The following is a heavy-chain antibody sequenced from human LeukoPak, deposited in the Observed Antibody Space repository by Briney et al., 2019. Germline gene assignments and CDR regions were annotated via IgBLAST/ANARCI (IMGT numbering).Heavy chain of an antibody. D-gene: IGHD6-6*01. CDR3: ARYSSSSGGPSYYLDY. Sequence: GGSLRLSCAASGFTLRNYWMHWVRQVPGRGLVWVSRISGDGSGTNYADSVKGRLTISRDNAKNTVYLQINNLRAQDTAVYFCARYSSSSGGPSYYLDYWGQGTLVTVSS. V-gene: IGHV3-74*01. CDR1: GFTLRNYW. CDR2: ISGDGSGT. J-gene: IGHJ4*02.